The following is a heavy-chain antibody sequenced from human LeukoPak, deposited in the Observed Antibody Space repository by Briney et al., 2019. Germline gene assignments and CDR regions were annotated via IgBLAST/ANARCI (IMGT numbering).Heavy chain of an antibody. J-gene: IGHJ6*02. D-gene: IGHD1-26*01. V-gene: IGHV1-46*01. CDR3: ARDKRMEWELPYYYYGMDV. Sequence: ASVKVSCKASGYTFTSYYMHWVRQAPGQGLEWMGIINPSGGSTSYAQKFQGRVTITADESTSTAYMELSSLRSEDTAVYYCARDKRMEWELPYYYYGMDVWGQGTTVTVSS. CDR2: INPSGGST. CDR1: GYTFTSYY.